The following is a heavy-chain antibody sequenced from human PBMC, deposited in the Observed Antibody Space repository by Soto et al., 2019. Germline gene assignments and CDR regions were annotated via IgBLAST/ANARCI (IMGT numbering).Heavy chain of an antibody. D-gene: IGHD1-26*01. V-gene: IGHV1-2*02. Sequence: AASVKVSCKASGYTFTGQYMHWVRQAPGQGLEWMGWINPDSGDTKYAQKFQGRVTMTRDTSISTVYMELSRLKSDDTAVYYCATYSGNYERYGVYYGMDVWGQGTTVTVS. CDR2: INPDSGDT. J-gene: IGHJ6*02. CDR1: GYTFTGQY. CDR3: ATYSGNYERYGVYYGMDV.